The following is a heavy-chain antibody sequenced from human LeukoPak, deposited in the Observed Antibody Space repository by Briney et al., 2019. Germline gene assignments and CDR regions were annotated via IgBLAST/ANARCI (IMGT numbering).Heavy chain of an antibody. Sequence: GGSLRLSCAASGITFSSYGMSWVRQAPGKGLEWVSAISGSGGSTYYADSVKGRFTISRDNSKNTLYLQMNSLRAEDTAVYYCAKGRLRFLEWLLFHWGQGTLVTVSS. CDR1: GITFSSYG. CDR2: ISGSGGST. D-gene: IGHD3-3*01. V-gene: IGHV3-23*01. CDR3: AKGRLRFLEWLLFH. J-gene: IGHJ4*02.